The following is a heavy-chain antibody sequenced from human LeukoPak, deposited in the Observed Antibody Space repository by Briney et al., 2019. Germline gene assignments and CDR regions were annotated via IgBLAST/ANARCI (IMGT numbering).Heavy chain of an antibody. Sequence: ASVKVSCKASGYTFNSSYMHWVRQAPGQGLEWMGIINPSDDSTRYAQKFQGRVTMTKDTSTNTVYMHLSSLSSDDTAVYYCASGPHCSGGSCYYYYYGMDVWGQGTTVTVSS. V-gene: IGHV1-46*02. CDR2: INPSDDST. D-gene: IGHD2-15*01. CDR1: GYTFNSSY. J-gene: IGHJ6*02. CDR3: ASGPHCSGGSCYYYYYGMDV.